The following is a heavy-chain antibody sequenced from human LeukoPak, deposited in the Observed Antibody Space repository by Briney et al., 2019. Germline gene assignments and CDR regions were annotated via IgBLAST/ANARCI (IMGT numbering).Heavy chain of an antibody. D-gene: IGHD3-10*01. J-gene: IGHJ4*02. CDR3: ASSGRSLDY. V-gene: IGHV4-39*07. Sequence: PSETLSLTCTVSGGSISSSSYYWGWIRQPPGKGLEWIGRIYYSGSTYYNPALKSRVTISVDTSKNQFSLKLSSVTAADTAVYYCASSGRSLDYWGQGTLVTVSS. CDR1: GGSISSSSYY. CDR2: IYYSGST.